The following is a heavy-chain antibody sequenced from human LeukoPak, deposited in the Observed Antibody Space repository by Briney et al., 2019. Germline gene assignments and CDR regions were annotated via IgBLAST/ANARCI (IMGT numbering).Heavy chain of an antibody. Sequence: SETLSLTRTVSGGSISSYYWSWIRQPPGKGLEWIGYIYYSGSTNYNPSLKSRVTISVDTSKNQFSLKLSSVTAADTAVYYCASVERGYSYGYSEYFDLWGRGTLVTVSS. J-gene: IGHJ2*01. CDR1: GGSISSYY. V-gene: IGHV4-59*01. CDR2: IYYSGST. CDR3: ASVERGYSYGYSEYFDL. D-gene: IGHD5-18*01.